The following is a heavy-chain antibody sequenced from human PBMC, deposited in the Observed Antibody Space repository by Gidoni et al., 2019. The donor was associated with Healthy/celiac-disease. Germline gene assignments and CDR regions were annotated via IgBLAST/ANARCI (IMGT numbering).Heavy chain of an antibody. Sequence: QVQLQQWGAGLLKPSEPLALTCAVYGASFRGYYWSWIRQPPGKGLEWIGEISHSGSTNYNPSLKSRVNRPVDTSKNQFSLKLSSVTAADTALYYCARGWYFDYWGQGILVTVSS. CDR1: GASFRGYY. V-gene: IGHV4-34*01. CDR2: ISHSGST. J-gene: IGHJ4*02. CDR3: ARGWYFDY.